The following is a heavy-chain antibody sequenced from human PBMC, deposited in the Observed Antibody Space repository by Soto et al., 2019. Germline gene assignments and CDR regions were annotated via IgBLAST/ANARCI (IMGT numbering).Heavy chain of an antibody. CDR3: ARDRAPKSYYYYYGMDV. CDR2: IWYDGSNK. CDR1: GFTFSSYG. Sequence: PGGSLRLSCAASGFTFSSYGMRWVRQAPGKGLEWVAVIWYDGSNKYYADSVKGRFTISRDNSKNTLYLQMNSLRAEDTAVYYCARDRAPKSYYYYYGMDVWGQGTTVTVSS. V-gene: IGHV3-33*01. J-gene: IGHJ6*02.